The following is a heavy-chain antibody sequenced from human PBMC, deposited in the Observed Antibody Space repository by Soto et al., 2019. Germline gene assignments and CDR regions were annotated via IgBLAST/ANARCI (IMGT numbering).Heavy chain of an antibody. CDR3: ARYSYGNFDY. Sequence: TGTLSLTCTVSGGSISSYYWSWIRQPPGKGLEWIGYIYYSGSTNYNPSLKSRVTISVDRSKNQFSLKLSSVTAADTAVYYCARYSYGNFDYWGQGTLVTVSS. J-gene: IGHJ4*02. D-gene: IGHD5-18*01. V-gene: IGHV4-59*12. CDR2: IYYSGST. CDR1: GGSISSYY.